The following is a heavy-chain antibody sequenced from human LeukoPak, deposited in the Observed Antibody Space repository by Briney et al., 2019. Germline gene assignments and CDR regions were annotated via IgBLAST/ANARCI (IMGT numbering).Heavy chain of an antibody. Sequence: SETLSLTCTVSGGPISSGGYYWSWIRQHPGKGLEWIGYIYYSGSTYYNPSLKSRVTISVDTSKNQFSLKLSSVTAADTAVYYCARERSGYPYYFDYWGQGALVTVSS. J-gene: IGHJ4*02. CDR3: ARERSGYPYYFDY. V-gene: IGHV4-31*03. CDR1: GGPISSGGYY. D-gene: IGHD3-3*01. CDR2: IYYSGST.